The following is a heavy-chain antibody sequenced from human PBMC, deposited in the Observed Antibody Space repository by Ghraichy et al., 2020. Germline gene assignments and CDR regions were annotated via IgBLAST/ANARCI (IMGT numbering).Heavy chain of an antibody. CDR2: IGGSGGST. V-gene: IGHV3-23*01. CDR1: GFTFSNYA. CDR3: ARDGGATMTTRPRAFDY. J-gene: IGHJ4*02. Sequence: GESMNISCAASGFTFSNYAMTWVRQAPGKGLECVSAIGGSGGSTYYTDSVKGRFTISTDNSRNTLYLQMNSLRVEDTAVYYCARDGGATMTTRPRAFDYWGQGTLVTVSS. D-gene: IGHD1-26*01.